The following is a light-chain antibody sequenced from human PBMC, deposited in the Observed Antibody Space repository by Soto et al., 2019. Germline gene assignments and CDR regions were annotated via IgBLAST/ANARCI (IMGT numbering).Light chain of an antibody. J-gene: IGLJ1*01. CDR2: RNN. V-gene: IGLV1-47*01. CDR3: AAWDDSLSGFYV. Sequence: VLTQPPSASGTPGQRVTISCSGSSSNIGSNYVYWYQQLPGTAPKLLIYRNNQRPSGVPDRFSGSKSGTSASLAISGLRSEDEADYYCAAWDDSLSGFYVFGTGPKVTVL. CDR1: SSNIGSNY.